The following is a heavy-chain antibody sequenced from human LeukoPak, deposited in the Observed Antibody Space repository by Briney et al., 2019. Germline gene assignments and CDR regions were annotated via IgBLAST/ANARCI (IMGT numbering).Heavy chain of an antibody. D-gene: IGHD3-3*01. CDR2: IYTSGST. J-gene: IGHJ6*03. V-gene: IGHV4-4*07. CDR1: GGSISSYY. CDR3: ASDSYYDFWSGYHNYYYYYMDA. Sequence: SETLSPTCTVDGGSISSYYWSWIRQPSGKGLEWIGRIYTSGSTNYNPSLKSRVTMSVDTSKNQFSLKLSSVTAADTAVYYCASDSYYDFWSGYHNYYYYYMDAWGKGTTVTVSS.